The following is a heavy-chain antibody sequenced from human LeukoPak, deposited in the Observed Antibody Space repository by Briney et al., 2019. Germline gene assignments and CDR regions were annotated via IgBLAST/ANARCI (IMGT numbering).Heavy chain of an antibody. CDR2: ISSSGSTI. D-gene: IGHD5-18*01. V-gene: IGHV3-11*01. CDR3: ARDCDLDTAMDDYYYYYGMDV. J-gene: IGHJ6*02. Sequence: GGSLRLSCAASGFTFSDYYMSWIRQAPGKGLEWVSYISSSGSTIYYADSVKGRFTISRDNAKNSLYLQMNSLRAEDMAVYYCARDCDLDTAMDDYYYYYGMDVWGQGTTVTVSS. CDR1: GFTFSDYY.